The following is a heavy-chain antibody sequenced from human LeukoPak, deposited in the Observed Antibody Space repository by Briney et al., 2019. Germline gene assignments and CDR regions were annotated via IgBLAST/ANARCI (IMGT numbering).Heavy chain of an antibody. V-gene: IGHV3-48*03. Sequence: PGGSLRLSCAASGFTFSSYEMNWVRQAPGKGLEWVSYISSSGSTIYYADSVKGRFTISRDNAKNSLYLQMNSLRAEDTAVYYCAREPDPLWFGEFPSYGMDVWGQGTTVTVSS. CDR1: GFTFSSYE. D-gene: IGHD3-10*01. CDR2: ISSSGSTI. CDR3: AREPDPLWFGEFPSYGMDV. J-gene: IGHJ6*02.